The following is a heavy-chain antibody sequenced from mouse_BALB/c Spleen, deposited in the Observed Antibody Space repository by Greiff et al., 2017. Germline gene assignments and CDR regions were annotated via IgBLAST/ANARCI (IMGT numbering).Heavy chain of an antibody. CDR2: IDPANGNT. J-gene: IGHJ4*01. V-gene: IGHV14-3*02. CDR1: GFNIKDTY. CDR3: ARFYYGNYDAMDY. Sequence: EVQLQQSGAELVKPGASVKLSCTASGFNIKDTYMHWVKQRPEQGLEWIGRIDPANGNTKYDQKFQGKATITADTSSNTAYLQLSSLTSEDTAVYYCARFYYGNYDAMDYWGQGTSVTVSS. D-gene: IGHD2-1*01.